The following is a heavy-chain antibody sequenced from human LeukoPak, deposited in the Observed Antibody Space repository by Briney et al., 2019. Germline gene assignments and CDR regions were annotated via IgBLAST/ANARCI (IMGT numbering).Heavy chain of an antibody. V-gene: IGHV4-34*01. CDR3: ARFSRITWGDWGHAFDI. D-gene: IGHD2-21*02. CDR2: IDDGGNT. J-gene: IGHJ3*02. Sequence: SETLSLTCSVYGGSFSDYFWSWIRQSPGKGLEWIGEIDDGGNTNYNPSLMSRVIVSMEKSKKQFSLVMRPVAAADTAVYYCARFSRITWGDWGHAFDIWGQGTTVIVSS. CDR1: GGSFSDYF.